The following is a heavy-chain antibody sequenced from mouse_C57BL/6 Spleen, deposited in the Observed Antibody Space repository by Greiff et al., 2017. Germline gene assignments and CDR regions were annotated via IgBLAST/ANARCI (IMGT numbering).Heavy chain of an antibody. D-gene: IGHD4-1*02. CDR3: ARLNWDKGFAY. J-gene: IGHJ3*01. CDR1: GYTFTGYW. V-gene: IGHV1-9*01. Sequence: QVQLQQSGAELMKPGASVKLSCKATGYTFTGYWIEWVKQRPGHGLEWIGELLPGNDSTTYNEKFKSKATFTADTSSNTAYMQLSSLTTEDAAIYYCARLNWDKGFAYWGQGTLVTVSA. CDR2: LLPGNDST.